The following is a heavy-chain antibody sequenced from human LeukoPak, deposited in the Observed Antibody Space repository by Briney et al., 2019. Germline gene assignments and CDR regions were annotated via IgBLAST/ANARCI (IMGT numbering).Heavy chain of an antibody. CDR1: GHSFTTYW. Sequence: GESLKISCKHFGHSFTTYWIGWVRQMPGKGLEWMGIIYPGDSDTRNSPSFQGQVTISADKSITTAYLQWSGLKASDTAMYYCAKQAGSGYSGYYFNYWGQGTLVTVSS. CDR2: IYPGDSDT. V-gene: IGHV5-51*01. J-gene: IGHJ4*02. D-gene: IGHD5-12*01. CDR3: AKQAGSGYSGYYFNY.